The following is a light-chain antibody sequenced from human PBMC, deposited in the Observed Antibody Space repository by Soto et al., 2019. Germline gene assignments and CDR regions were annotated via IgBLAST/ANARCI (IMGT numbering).Light chain of an antibody. V-gene: IGLV1-51*01. CDR2: DND. CDR3: ATWDDSVYV. Sequence: QSVLTQPPSVSAAPGQKVTVSCSGSRSNIGNNYVSWYQHLPGTAPKLLIYDNDQRPSGVPDRFSGSRSGTSAALAISGLQSEDEADYYCATWDDSVYVFGTGTKLTVL. CDR1: RSNIGNNY. J-gene: IGLJ1*01.